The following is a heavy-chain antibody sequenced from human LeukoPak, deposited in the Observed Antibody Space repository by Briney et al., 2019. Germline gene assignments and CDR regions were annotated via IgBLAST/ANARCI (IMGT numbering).Heavy chain of an antibody. D-gene: IGHD2-15*01. V-gene: IGHV1-69*13. J-gene: IGHJ6*02. CDR2: IIPIFGTA. CDR1: GGTFSSYA. CDR3: ARDRIDCSGGSCYYKYYYYYGMDV. Sequence: GASVKVSCKASGGTFSSYAISWVRQAPGQGLEWMGGIIPIFGTANYAQKFQGRVTITADESTSTAYMELSSLRSEDTAVYYCARDRIDCSGGSCYYKYYYYYGMDVWGQGTTVTVSS.